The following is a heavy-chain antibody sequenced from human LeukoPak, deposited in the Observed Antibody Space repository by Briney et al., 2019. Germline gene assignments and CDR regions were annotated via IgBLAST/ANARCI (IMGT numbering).Heavy chain of an antibody. CDR3: ARGYRSSTSCYPGPYYYGMDV. J-gene: IGHJ6*02. V-gene: IGHV1-18*01. CDR1: GYTFTSYG. D-gene: IGHD2-2*01. CDR2: ISAYNGNT. Sequence: ASVKVSCKASGYTFTSYGISWVRQAPGQGLEWTGWISAYNGNTNYAQKLQGRVTMTTDTSTSTAYMELRSLRSDDTAVYYCARGYRSSTSCYPGPYYYGMDVWGQGTTVTVSS.